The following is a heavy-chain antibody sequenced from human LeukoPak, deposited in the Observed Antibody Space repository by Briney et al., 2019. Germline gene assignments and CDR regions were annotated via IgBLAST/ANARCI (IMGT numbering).Heavy chain of an antibody. V-gene: IGHV3-11*01. CDR3: ARSGPYDSSGYYYAGADY. CDR1: GFTFSDYY. J-gene: IGHJ4*02. CDR2: ISSSGSTI. Sequence: GGSLRLSCAASGFTFSDYYMSWIRQAPGKGLEWVSYISSSGSTIYYADSVKGRFTISRDNAKNSLYLQMNSLRAEDTAVYYCARSGPYDSSGYYYAGADYWGQGTLVTVSS. D-gene: IGHD3-22*01.